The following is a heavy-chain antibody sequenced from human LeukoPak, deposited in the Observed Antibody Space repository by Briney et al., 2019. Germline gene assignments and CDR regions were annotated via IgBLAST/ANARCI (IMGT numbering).Heavy chain of an antibody. CDR1: GGTFSSYA. V-gene: IGHV1-69*05. D-gene: IGHD2-15*01. CDR3: ARDLGYCSGGSCYSY. Sequence: SVKVSCKASGGTFSSYAISWVRQAPGQGLEWMGGIIPIFGTANYAQKFQGRVTITTDESTSTAYMELSSLRSEDTAVYYCARDLGYCSGGSCYSYWGQGTLVTVSS. J-gene: IGHJ4*02. CDR2: IIPIFGTA.